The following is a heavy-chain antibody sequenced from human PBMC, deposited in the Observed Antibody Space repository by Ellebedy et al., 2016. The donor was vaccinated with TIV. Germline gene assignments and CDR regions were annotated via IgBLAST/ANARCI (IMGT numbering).Heavy chain of an antibody. Sequence: GESLKISCAASGFTFSRFWMAWVRQAQGKGLEWVATINQGGSETYYVDSVKGRFTISRDNSKNSLYLQMNSLRADDTALYYCASAARGSGAYESFWGQGTLVTVSS. CDR1: GFTFSRFW. J-gene: IGHJ4*02. CDR3: ASAARGSGAYESF. V-gene: IGHV3-7*01. D-gene: IGHD5-12*01. CDR2: INQGGSET.